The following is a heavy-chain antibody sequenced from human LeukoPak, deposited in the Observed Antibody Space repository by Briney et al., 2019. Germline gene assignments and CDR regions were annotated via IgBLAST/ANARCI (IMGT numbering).Heavy chain of an antibody. CDR2: IVPFVNKA. D-gene: IGHD6-19*01. J-gene: IGHJ4*02. CDR1: GGTLSSYP. CDR3: ARAGIAVAGTFGY. Sequence: RASVKVSCKASGGTLSSYPIGWVRQAPGQGLEWMGRIVPFVNKADYAQKFQDRVTITADQATNTVYMELTSLGFEDTAVYYCARAGIAVAGTFGYWGQGTLVTVSS. V-gene: IGHV1-69*02.